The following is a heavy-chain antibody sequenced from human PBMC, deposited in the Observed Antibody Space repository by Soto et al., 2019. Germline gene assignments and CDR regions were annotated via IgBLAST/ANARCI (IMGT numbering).Heavy chain of an antibody. CDR2: INAGNGNT. CDR1: GYTFTSYA. CDR3: ARDAPKLLLWYNWFDP. Sequence: ASVKVSCKASGYTFTSYAMHWVRQAPGQRLEWMGWINAGNGNTKYSQKFQGRVTITRDTSASTAYMELSSLRSEDTAVYYCARDAPKLLLWYNWFDPWGQGTLVTVSS. V-gene: IGHV1-3*01. J-gene: IGHJ5*02. D-gene: IGHD2-2*01.